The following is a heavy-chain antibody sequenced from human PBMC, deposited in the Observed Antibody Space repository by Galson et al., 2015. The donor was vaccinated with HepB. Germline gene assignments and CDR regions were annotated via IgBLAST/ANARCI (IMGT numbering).Heavy chain of an antibody. CDR2: IYSGGTT. CDR1: GFNVSSQY. D-gene: IGHD3-3*01. J-gene: IGHJ3*01. CDR3: ARERRFGVVIGAFDV. Sequence: SLRLSCAASGFNVSSQYMNWVRQAPGRGPEWVSAIYSGGTTNYAASVKGRLTISRDNSKNTLYLQMNSLRTDDTAVYYCARERRFGVVIGAFDVWGQGTMVTVSS. V-gene: IGHV3-53*01.